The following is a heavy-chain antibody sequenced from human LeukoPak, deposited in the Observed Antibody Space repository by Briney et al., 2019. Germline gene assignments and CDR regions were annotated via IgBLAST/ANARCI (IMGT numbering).Heavy chain of an antibody. V-gene: IGHV4-39*07. CDR3: AKNRVKWELHPFDY. CDR2: IYYSGST. D-gene: IGHD1-26*01. Sequence: SETLSLTCTVSGGSISSSSYYWGWIRQPPGKGLEWIGSIYYSGSTYYNPSLKSRVIISVDTSKNQFSLNLTSVTAADTAIYYCAKNRVKWELHPFDYWGQGTLVTVSS. CDR1: GGSISSSSYY. J-gene: IGHJ4*02.